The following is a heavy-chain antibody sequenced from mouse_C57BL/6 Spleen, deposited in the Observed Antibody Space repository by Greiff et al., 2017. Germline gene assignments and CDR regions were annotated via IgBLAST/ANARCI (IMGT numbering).Heavy chain of an antibody. V-gene: IGHV1-69*01. J-gene: IGHJ3*01. D-gene: IGHD4-1*01. CDR3: ARFRTGFAY. CDR2: IGPSDSYT. CDR1: GYTFTSYW. Sequence: VQLQQPGAELVMPGASVKLSCKASGYTFTSYWMHWVKQRPGQGLEWIGEIGPSDSYTNYNQKFKGKSTLTVDKSSSTAYMQLSSLTSEDSAVYYCARFRTGFAYWGQGTLVTVSA.